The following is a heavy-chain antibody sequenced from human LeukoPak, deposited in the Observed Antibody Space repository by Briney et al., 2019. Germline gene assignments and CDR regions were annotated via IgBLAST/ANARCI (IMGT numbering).Heavy chain of an antibody. CDR1: GFTFSSYA. Sequence: GGSLRLSCAASGFTFSSYAMSWARQAPGKGLEWVSAISGSGGSTYYADSVKGRFTISRDNSKNTLYLQMNSLRAEDTAVYYCTRLSGDNWNYGGNFDSWGQGTLVTVSS. J-gene: IGHJ4*02. CDR2: ISGSGGST. CDR3: TRLSGDNWNYGGNFDS. D-gene: IGHD1-7*01. V-gene: IGHV3-23*01.